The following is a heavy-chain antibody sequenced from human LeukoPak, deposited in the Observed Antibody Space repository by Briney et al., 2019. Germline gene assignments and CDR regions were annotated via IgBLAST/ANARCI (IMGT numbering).Heavy chain of an antibody. CDR1: GFTFSDYY. CDR2: ISSSGSTI. D-gene: IGHD3-22*01. V-gene: IGHV3-11*01. J-gene: IGHJ4*02. Sequence: PGGSLRLSCAASGFTFSDYYMSWIRQAPGKGLEWVSYISSSGSTIYYADSVKGRFTISRDNAKNSLYLQMNSLRAEDTAVYYCARDRQRYYDSSGYSWPHYWGQGTLVTVSS. CDR3: ARDRQRYYDSSGYSWPHY.